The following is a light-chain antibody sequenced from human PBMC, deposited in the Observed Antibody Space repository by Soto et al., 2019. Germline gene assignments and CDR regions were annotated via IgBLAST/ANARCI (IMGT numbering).Light chain of an antibody. CDR1: QSISSW. V-gene: IGKV1-5*03. Sequence: DIQMTQSPSTLSASVGDRVTITCRASQSISSWLAWYQQKPGKAPKLLIYKASSLESGVPSRFSGSGFGTEFTLTISSLQPDDFATYYCQQYDSYSGAYTFGQGTKLEIK. J-gene: IGKJ2*01. CDR3: QQYDSYSGAYT. CDR2: KAS.